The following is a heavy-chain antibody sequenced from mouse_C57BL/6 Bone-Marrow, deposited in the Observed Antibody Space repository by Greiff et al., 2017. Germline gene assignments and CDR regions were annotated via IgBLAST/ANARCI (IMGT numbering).Heavy chain of an antibody. CDR1: GYAFTNYL. Sequence: VKLVESGAELVRPGTSVKVSCKASGYAFTNYLIEWVKQRPGQGLEWIGVINPGSGGTNYNEKFKGKATLTADKSSRTAYMQLSSLTSEDSAVYFCARSRDITAVVAPYYLDYWGQGTTLTVSS. D-gene: IGHD1-1*01. CDR3: ARSRDITAVVAPYYLDY. CDR2: INPGSGGT. V-gene: IGHV1-54*01. J-gene: IGHJ2*01.